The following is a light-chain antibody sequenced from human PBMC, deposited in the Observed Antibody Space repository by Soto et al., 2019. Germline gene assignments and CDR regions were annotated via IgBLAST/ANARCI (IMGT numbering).Light chain of an antibody. Sequence: EIVMTQSPVTLSVSPGERATLSCRASQSAGSNLAWYQQKPGQAPRLLIYGASTRATGVPARFSGSGSGTDFTLTISSLQSEDFAVYYCQQCGGSPLFSFGPGTRVDI. V-gene: IGKV3-15*01. CDR1: QSAGSN. CDR2: GAS. CDR3: QQCGGSPLFS. J-gene: IGKJ3*01.